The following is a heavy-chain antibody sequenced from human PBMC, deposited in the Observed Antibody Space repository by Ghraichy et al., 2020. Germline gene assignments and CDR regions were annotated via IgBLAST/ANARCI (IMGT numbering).Heavy chain of an antibody. J-gene: IGHJ4*02. D-gene: IGHD6-13*01. Sequence: SQTLSLTCTVSGGSISSGDYYWSWIRQPPGKGLEWIGYIHYSGSTYYNPSLKSRVTISVDTSKNQFSLKLSSVTAADTAVYYCARYSSSWYTNFDYWGQGTLVTVSS. CDR1: GGSISSGDYY. CDR2: IHYSGST. V-gene: IGHV4-30-4*01. CDR3: ARYSSSWYTNFDY.